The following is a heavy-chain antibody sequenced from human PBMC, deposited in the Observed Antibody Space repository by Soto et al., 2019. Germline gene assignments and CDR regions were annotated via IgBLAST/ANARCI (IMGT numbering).Heavy chain of an antibody. Sequence: QVQLVQSGSEVKKPGASVKVSCKASGYTFTNYGLTWVRQAPGHGHEWVAWINPYSGKTKYAQKFQGRVTVTTDTSTSTAYMELRGLRSDDKAVYYCAQDDNSGYMVEWGQGTLVSVSS. CDR2: INPYSGKT. D-gene: IGHD3-22*01. CDR3: AQDDNSGYMVE. CDR1: GYTFTNYG. J-gene: IGHJ4*02. V-gene: IGHV1-18*01.